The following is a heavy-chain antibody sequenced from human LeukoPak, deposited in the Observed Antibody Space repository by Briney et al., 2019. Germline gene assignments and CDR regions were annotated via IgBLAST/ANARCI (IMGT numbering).Heavy chain of an antibody. D-gene: IGHD7-27*01. Sequence: SETLSLTCAVSGGSISSSNWWSWVRQSPGKGLEWIGEIYHSGSTNCNPSLKSRVTISVDTSKNQFSLKLSSVTAADTAVYYCARVELGSNFDYWGQGTLVTVSS. CDR1: GGSISSSNW. CDR2: IYHSGST. J-gene: IGHJ4*02. V-gene: IGHV4-4*02. CDR3: ARVELGSNFDY.